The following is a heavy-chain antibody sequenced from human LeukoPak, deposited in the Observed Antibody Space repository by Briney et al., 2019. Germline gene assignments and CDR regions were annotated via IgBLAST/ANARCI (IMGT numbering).Heavy chain of an antibody. Sequence: GGSLRLSCAASGFTFSSYAMSWVRQAPGKGVEWVSAISGSGGSTYYADSVKGRFTISRENAKNSLYLQMNSLRPEDTAVYYCARENSGSYYQFDCWGQGTLATVSS. CDR1: GFTFSSYA. J-gene: IGHJ4*02. D-gene: IGHD1-26*01. CDR3: ARENSGSYYQFDC. CDR2: ISGSGGST. V-gene: IGHV3-23*01.